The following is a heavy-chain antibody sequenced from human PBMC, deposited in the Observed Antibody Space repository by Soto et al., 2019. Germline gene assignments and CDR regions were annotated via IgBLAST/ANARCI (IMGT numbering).Heavy chain of an antibody. Sequence: GGSLRLSCAASGFTFSNYWMQWVRQAPGKGLVWVSRINSDGSSRDYADSVKGRFTVSRDNAKNTLYLQMNSLRDEDTAVYYCTSRDFWSRNFDYWGQGTLVTVSS. CDR1: GFTFSNYW. CDR2: INSDGSSR. CDR3: TSRDFWSRNFDY. J-gene: IGHJ4*02. V-gene: IGHV3-74*01. D-gene: IGHD3-3*01.